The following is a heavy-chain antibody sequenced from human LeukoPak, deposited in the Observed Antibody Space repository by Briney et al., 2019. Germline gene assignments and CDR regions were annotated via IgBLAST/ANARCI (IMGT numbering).Heavy chain of an antibody. D-gene: IGHD6-19*01. CDR2: ISSRGSST. J-gene: IGHJ4*02. V-gene: IGHV3-48*04. CDR3: ATSNLAMAGQDLFDF. CDR1: GFTFSSYW. Sequence: GSLRLSCAASGFTFSSYWMSWVRQAPGKGLEWISYISSRGSSTYYAASVKGRFTISRDNAKNSLYLQMNSLRAEDTAVYYCATSNLAMAGQDLFDFWGQGTLVTVSS.